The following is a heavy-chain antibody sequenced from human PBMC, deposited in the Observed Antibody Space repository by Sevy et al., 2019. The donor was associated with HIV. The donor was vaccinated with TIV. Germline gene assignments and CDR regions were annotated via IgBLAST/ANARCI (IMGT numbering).Heavy chain of an antibody. D-gene: IGHD2-2*01. CDR2: ISGSGGST. Sequence: GGSLRLSCAASGFTFSSYAMSWVRQAPGKGLEWVSAISGSGGSTYYADSVKGRFTISRDNSKNTLYLQMNSLGAEDTAVYYCAKDLSYTDIVVVPAAMANWFDPWGQGTLVTVSS. CDR3: AKDLSYTDIVVVPAAMANWFDP. V-gene: IGHV3-23*01. CDR1: GFTFSSYA. J-gene: IGHJ5*02.